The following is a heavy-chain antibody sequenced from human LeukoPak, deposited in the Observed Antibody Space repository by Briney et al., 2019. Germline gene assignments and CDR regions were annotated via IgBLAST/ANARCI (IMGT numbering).Heavy chain of an antibody. CDR1: GFTFSTYA. Sequence: QPGGSLRLSCAASGFTFSTYAMSWVRQAPGKGLEWVSVISGSGGSTYYADSVKGRFTISRDNSKNTLYLQMNSLRAEDTAVYYCARDYSSSWLRFFDYWGQGTLVTVSS. J-gene: IGHJ4*02. V-gene: IGHV3-23*01. D-gene: IGHD6-6*01. CDR3: ARDYSSSWLRFFDY. CDR2: ISGSGGST.